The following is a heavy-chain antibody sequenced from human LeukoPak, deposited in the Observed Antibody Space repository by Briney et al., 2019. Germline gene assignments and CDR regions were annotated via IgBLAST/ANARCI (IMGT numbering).Heavy chain of an antibody. CDR1: GFTFSDYY. CDR2: ISSGSSYT. Sequence: GGSLRLSCAASGFTFSDYYMDWVRQAPGKGLEWVSYISSGSSYTNYADSVKGRFTISRDNAKNSLYLQMNSLRAEDAAVYYCARELRDSSGWLFDYWGQGTLVTVSS. J-gene: IGHJ4*02. CDR3: ARELRDSSGWLFDY. V-gene: IGHV3-11*05. D-gene: IGHD6-19*01.